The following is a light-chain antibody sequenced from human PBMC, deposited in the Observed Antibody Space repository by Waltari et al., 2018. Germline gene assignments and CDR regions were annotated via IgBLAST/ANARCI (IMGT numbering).Light chain of an antibody. V-gene: IGKV4-1*01. CDR1: QNILYSSNNKNY. CDR2: WAS. CDR3: QQYYSPPYT. J-gene: IGKJ2*01. Sequence: DIVMTQSPDSLAVSLGERATINCKSSQNILYSSNNKNYFAWYQQKPGQPPKLPIYWASTRESGVPDRFSGSGSGTDFTLSISSLQAEDVAVYYCQQYYSPPYTFGQGTKLEIK.